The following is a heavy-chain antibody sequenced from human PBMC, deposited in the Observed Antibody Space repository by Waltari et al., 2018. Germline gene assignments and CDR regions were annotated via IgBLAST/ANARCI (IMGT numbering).Heavy chain of an antibody. CDR2: IYYSGST. CDR3: ARLRFSKSISDY. J-gene: IGHJ4*02. V-gene: IGHV4-39*01. Sequence: QLQLQESGPGLVKPSETLSLTCTVSGGSISSSSYYWGWIRQPPGKGLEWIGSIYYSGSTYYNPSLKSRVTISVDTSKNQFSLKLSSVTAADTAVYYCARLRFSKSISDYWGQGTLVTVSS. CDR1: GGSISSSSYY.